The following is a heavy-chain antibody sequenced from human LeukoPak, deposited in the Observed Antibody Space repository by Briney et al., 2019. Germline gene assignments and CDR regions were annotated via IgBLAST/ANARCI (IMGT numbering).Heavy chain of an antibody. D-gene: IGHD5/OR15-5a*01. CDR3: AKEILSIYEGVYFDD. CDR1: GFTFDDYA. CDR2: ISWNSGSI. V-gene: IGHV3-9*01. J-gene: IGHJ4*02. Sequence: GGSLRLSCAASGFTFDDYAMHWVRQAPGKGLEWVSGISWNSGSIGYADSVKGRFTISRDNAKNSLYLQMNSLRAEDTALYYCAKEILSIYEGVYFDDWGQGTLVTVSS.